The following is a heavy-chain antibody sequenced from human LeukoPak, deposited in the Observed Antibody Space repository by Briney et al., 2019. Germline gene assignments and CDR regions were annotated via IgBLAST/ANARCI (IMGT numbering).Heavy chain of an antibody. CDR2: IYYSGST. Sequence: SETLSLTCTVSGGSISSYYWSWIRQPLGKGLEWIGYIYYSGSTNYNPSLKSRVTISVDTYKNQFSLKLSSVTAADTAVYYCAGYELHDAFDIWGQGTMVTVSS. CDR1: GGSISSYY. V-gene: IGHV4-59*01. CDR3: AGYELHDAFDI. J-gene: IGHJ3*02. D-gene: IGHD6-13*01.